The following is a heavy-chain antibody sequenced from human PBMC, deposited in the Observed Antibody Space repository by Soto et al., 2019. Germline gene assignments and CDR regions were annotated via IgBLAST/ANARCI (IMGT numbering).Heavy chain of an antibody. CDR1: GFSFSSYW. CDR2: INSDGTST. J-gene: IGHJ3*02. D-gene: IGHD6-19*01. V-gene: IGHV3-74*01. Sequence: PGGSLRLSCAASGFSFSSYWMHWVRQAPGKGLVWVSRINSDGTSTNYADSVKGRFTISRDNAKNTLYLQMNSLTAEDTAVYYCAKNAEQLLVRDAFDIWGQGTMVNVPS. CDR3: AKNAEQLLVRDAFDI.